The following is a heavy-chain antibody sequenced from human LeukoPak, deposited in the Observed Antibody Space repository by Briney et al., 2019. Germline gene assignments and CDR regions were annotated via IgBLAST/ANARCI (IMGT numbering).Heavy chain of an antibody. J-gene: IGHJ5*02. Sequence: SETLSLTCTVSGRSISSYYWSWIRQPPGKGLEWIGYIYYSGSTSYNPALKSRVTISVDTSKNQISLKVRSVTAADTAVYYCARTTEDCSSTSCYQYWFDPWGQGTLVTVSS. D-gene: IGHD2-2*01. CDR1: GRSISSYY. CDR3: ARTTEDCSSTSCYQYWFDP. CDR2: IYYSGST. V-gene: IGHV4-59*01.